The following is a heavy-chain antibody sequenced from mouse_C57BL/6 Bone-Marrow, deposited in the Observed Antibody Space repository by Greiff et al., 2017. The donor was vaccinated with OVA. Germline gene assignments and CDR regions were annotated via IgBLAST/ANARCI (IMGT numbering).Heavy chain of an antibody. CDR1: GYTFTSYW. V-gene: IGHV1-7*01. J-gene: IGHJ3*01. CDR2: INPSSGYT. D-gene: IGHD1-1*01. Sequence: VKLMESGAELAKPGASVKLSCKASGYTFTSYWMHWVKQRPGQGLEWIGYINPSSGYTKYNQKFKDKATLTADKSSSTAYMQLSSLTYEDSAVYYCAKGLFTTVVPGAYWGQGTLVTVSA. CDR3: AKGLFTTVVPGAY.